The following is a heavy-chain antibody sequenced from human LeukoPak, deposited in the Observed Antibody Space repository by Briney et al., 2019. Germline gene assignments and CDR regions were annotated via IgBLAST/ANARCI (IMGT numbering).Heavy chain of an antibody. V-gene: IGHV1-46*01. Sequence: ASVKVSWKASGYTFTSYHMHWVRQAPGQGLEWMGIINPSGGSTRYEQKFQGRVTMTRDTSTSTFYMELSSLRSEDTAVYYCARATLWFGELWGVGLDYWGQGTLVTVSS. CDR3: ARATLWFGELWGVGLDY. J-gene: IGHJ4*02. CDR1: GYTFTSYH. D-gene: IGHD3-10*01. CDR2: INPSGGST.